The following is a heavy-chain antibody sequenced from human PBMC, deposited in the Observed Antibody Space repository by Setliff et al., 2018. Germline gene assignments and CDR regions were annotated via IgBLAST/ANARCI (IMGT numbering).Heavy chain of an antibody. J-gene: IGHJ4*02. CDR2: INHRGST. D-gene: IGHD6-6*01. CDR1: GGTFSDYH. V-gene: IGHV4-34*01. Sequence: KPSETLSLTCAAYGGTFSDYHWTWIRQSPEKGLEWIGEINHRGSTSYNPSLKSRVTISIDTSRDQFSLKLISMIAADTAVYYCARGRNIAARLLDSWGQGTLVTVSS. CDR3: ARGRNIAARLLDS.